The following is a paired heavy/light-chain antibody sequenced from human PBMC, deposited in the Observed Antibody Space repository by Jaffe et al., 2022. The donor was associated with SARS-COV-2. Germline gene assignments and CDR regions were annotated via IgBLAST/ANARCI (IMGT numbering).Heavy chain of an antibody. D-gene: IGHD3-22*01. CDR1: GGSIFSDGYY. J-gene: IGHJ4*02. Sequence: QLQLQESGPGLVKPSETLSLTCTVSGGSIFSDGYYWAWIRQPPGKGLEWIGSIHYTEGASYNPSLKSRVTISVDTSKNQFSLKLTSVAAADTAVYYCARHLRSTRDTSAYYGSWGQGLVVTVSS. V-gene: IGHV4-39*01. CDR3: ARHLRSTRDTSAYYGS. CDR2: IHYTEGA.
Light chain of an antibody. CDR2: KIS. CDR1: QSLVHSDGNTY. Sequence: DIVMTQTPLSSPVTLGQPASISCRSSQSLVHSDGNTYLSWLQQRPGQPPRLLIYKISNRLSGVPDRFSGSGAGTDFTLKISRVEAEDVGVYYCMQYTQFPLTFGGGTKVEIK. CDR3: MQYTQFPLT. V-gene: IGKV2-24*01. J-gene: IGKJ4*01.